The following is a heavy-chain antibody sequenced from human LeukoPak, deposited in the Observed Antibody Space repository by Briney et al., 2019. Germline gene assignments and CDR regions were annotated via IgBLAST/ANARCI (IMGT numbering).Heavy chain of an antibody. CDR1: GETFTVYY. D-gene: IGHD2-8*01. Sequence: ASLRVSCEASGETFTVYYMRCGRQAPGEGGELVGWINPNSGGTNYAQKFQGRVTMTRDTSISTAYMELGRLRSDDTAVYYCARVSCTNGVCYNYFDYWGQGTLVTVSS. CDR2: INPNSGGT. CDR3: ARVSCTNGVCYNYFDY. V-gene: IGHV1-2*02. J-gene: IGHJ4*02.